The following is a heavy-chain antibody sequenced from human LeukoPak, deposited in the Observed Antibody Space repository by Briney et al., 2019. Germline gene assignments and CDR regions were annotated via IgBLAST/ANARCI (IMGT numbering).Heavy chain of an antibody. CDR1: GDSVSTDVVA. CDR3: VRGSGSAFDI. CDR2: TYYRSKWYN. V-gene: IGHV6-1*01. D-gene: IGHD1-14*01. J-gene: IGHJ3*02. Sequence: SQTLSLTCVTSGDSVSTDVVAGSWIRHSPWSCLGSLGRTYYRSKWYNEYALSVRSRIIITPDTSKNQFSLQLTSVTPEDTAVFYCVRGSGSAFDIWGQGTMVTVSS.